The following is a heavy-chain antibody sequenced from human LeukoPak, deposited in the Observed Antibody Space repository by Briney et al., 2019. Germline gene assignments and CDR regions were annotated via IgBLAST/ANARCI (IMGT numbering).Heavy chain of an antibody. V-gene: IGHV3-23*01. Sequence: GGSLRLSCAASGFTLSNYAMSWVRQAPGKGLAWVSAIIGSGGYTYYADSVKGRFTLSRDNSKNTLSLQMDSLRAEDTAVYYCVKQRGIYLDFDYWGQGALITVSS. D-gene: IGHD1-26*01. CDR3: VKQRGIYLDFDY. CDR2: IIGSGGYT. CDR1: GFTLSNYA. J-gene: IGHJ4*02.